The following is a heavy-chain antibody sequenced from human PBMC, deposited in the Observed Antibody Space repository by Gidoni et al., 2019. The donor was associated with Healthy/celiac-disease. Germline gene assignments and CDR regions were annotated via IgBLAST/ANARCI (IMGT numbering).Heavy chain of an antibody. V-gene: IGHV3-9*01. CDR2: ISWNSGSI. D-gene: IGHD3-10*01. CDR3: AKDKFTMVRGVTTPFDY. J-gene: IGHJ4*02. CDR1: GFPFVDYA. Sequence: VKRVESGGGLVQPGRSMRLSCAPAGFPFVDYAMLWVRQAPGKGLGWVSGISWNSGSIGYADSVKGRFTISGDNAKNSLYLQMNSLRAEDTALYYCAKDKFTMVRGVTTPFDYWGQGTLVTVSS.